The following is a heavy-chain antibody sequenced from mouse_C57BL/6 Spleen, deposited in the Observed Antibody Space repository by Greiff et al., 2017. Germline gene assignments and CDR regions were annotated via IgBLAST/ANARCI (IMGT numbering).Heavy chain of an antibody. J-gene: IGHJ4*01. CDR2: INPSNGGT. Sequence: QVQLKQPGTELVKPGASVKLSCKASGYTFTSYWMHWVKQRPGQGLEWIGNINPSNGGTNYNEKFKSKATLTVDTSSSTAYMQLSSLTSEDSAVYECARQSTGRGYYAMDYWGQGTAVTVSS. CDR3: ARQSTGRGYYAMDY. V-gene: IGHV1-53*01. CDR1: GYTFTSYW. D-gene: IGHD5-1*01.